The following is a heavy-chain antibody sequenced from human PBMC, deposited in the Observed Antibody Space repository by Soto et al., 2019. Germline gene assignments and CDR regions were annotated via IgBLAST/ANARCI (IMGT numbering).Heavy chain of an antibody. CDR3: ARAGEDVNDAFDI. D-gene: IGHD3-10*01. J-gene: IGHJ3*02. Sequence: QVQLVQSGAEVKKPGSSVKVSCKASEGTFSSDAIAWVRQAPGQGLEWMGRIIPVFGIINYAQEFQGRVTLTADTSTITGYMELSSLRSEDTAVYYCARAGEDVNDAFDIWGQGTRVTVSS. CDR1: EGTFSSDA. CDR2: IIPVFGII. V-gene: IGHV1-69*04.